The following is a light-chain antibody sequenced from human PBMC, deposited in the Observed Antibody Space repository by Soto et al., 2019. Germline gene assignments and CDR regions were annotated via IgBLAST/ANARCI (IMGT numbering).Light chain of an antibody. CDR3: HSRA. CDR1: QTISRW. Sequence: DIQLTQTPSTLSASVGDEVTITCRASQTISRWLAWYQQKPGRAPKLLIYDASTLESGVPSRFRGSGSETEFTLTISRLQPDDFATYFCHSRAFGQGTRL. CDR2: DAS. V-gene: IGKV1-5*01. J-gene: IGKJ5*01.